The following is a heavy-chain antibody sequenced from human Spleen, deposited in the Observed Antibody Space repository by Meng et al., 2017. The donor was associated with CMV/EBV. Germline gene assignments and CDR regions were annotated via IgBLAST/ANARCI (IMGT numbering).Heavy chain of an antibody. Sequence: ASVKVSCKVSDYAISDSYMRWVRQAPGQGLEWMGWINPNSGGTNYAQKFQGRVTMTRDTSISTAYMELSRLRSDDTAVYYCAREGCSSTSCYLRFDPWGQGTLVTVSS. J-gene: IGHJ5*02. CDR1: DYAISDSY. CDR3: AREGCSSTSCYLRFDP. V-gene: IGHV1-2*02. CDR2: INPNSGGT. D-gene: IGHD2-2*01.